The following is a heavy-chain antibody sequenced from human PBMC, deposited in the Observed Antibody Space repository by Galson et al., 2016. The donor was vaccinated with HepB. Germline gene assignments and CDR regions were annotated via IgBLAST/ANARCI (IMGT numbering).Heavy chain of an antibody. CDR3: ATAPPASGSFPYFDS. J-gene: IGHJ4*02. CDR2: ISTRSENI. V-gene: IGHV3-21*01. D-gene: IGHD1-26*01. Sequence: SLRLSCAGSGFTFSNYNMNWVRQAPGKGLEWISFISTRSENIYYADSVKGRFTISRDNAESSLFLQMTSLRAEDTAVYYCATAPPASGSFPYFDSWGPGVLVTVSS. CDR1: GFTFSNYN.